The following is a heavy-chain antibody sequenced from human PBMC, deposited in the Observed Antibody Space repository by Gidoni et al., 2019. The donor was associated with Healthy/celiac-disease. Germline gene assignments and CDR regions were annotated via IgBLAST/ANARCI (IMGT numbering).Heavy chain of an antibody. J-gene: IGHJ4*02. CDR3: ARDQWAGSVDALWFRTPDY. Sequence: QVQLVQSGAEVQKPGASVKVSCKASGYTFPRSGISRVRQAPGQGLEWMGWISAYNGNTNYAQKLQGRVTMTTDTSTSTAYMELRSLRSDDTAVYYCARDQWAGSVDALWFRTPDYWGQGTLVTVSS. V-gene: IGHV1-18*01. CDR2: ISAYNGNT. CDR1: GYTFPRSG. D-gene: IGHD3-10*01.